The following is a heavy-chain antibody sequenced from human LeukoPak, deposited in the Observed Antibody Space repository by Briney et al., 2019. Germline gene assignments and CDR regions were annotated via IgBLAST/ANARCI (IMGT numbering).Heavy chain of an antibody. Sequence: GGSLRLSCAASGVTFSNKYMSWVRQAPGKGLEWVSVIYSGGTTYYADSVKGRFTISRHITRNTLYLQMNSLRAEDTAVYYCARGAGDDTSGSRMKVAFDYWGQGTLVTVSS. CDR3: ARGAGDDTSGSRMKVAFDY. V-gene: IGHV3-53*04. CDR1: GVTFSNKY. D-gene: IGHD3-22*01. J-gene: IGHJ4*02. CDR2: IYSGGTT.